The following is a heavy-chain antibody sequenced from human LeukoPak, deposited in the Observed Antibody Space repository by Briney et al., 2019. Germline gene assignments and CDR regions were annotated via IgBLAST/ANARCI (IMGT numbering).Heavy chain of an antibody. D-gene: IGHD1-26*01. J-gene: IGHJ4*02. CDR2: IYYSGST. Sequence: GSLRLSCAASGFTFSSYAMHWIRQPPGKGLEWIGSIYYSGSTYYNPSLKSRVTISVDTSKNQFSLKLSSVTAADTAVYYCARQARIVGATRYTDYWGQGTLVTVSS. V-gene: IGHV4-39*01. CDR1: GFTFSSYA. CDR3: ARQARIVGATRYTDY.